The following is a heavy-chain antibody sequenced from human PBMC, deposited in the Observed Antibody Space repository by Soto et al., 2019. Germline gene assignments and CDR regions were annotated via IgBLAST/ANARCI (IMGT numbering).Heavy chain of an antibody. CDR1: GCTFSSYA. CDR2: IIPIFGTA. CDR3: ARSKLERYYFDY. D-gene: IGHD1-1*01. V-gene: IGHV1-69*13. J-gene: IGHJ4*02. Sequence: GASVKVSCKASGCTFSSYAISCVRQAPGQGLEWMGGIIPIFGTANYAQKFQGRVTITADESTSTAYMELSSLRSEDTAVYYCARSKLERYYFDYWGQGTLVTVSS.